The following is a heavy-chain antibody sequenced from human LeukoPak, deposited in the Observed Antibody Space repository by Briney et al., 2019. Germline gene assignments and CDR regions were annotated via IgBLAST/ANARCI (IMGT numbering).Heavy chain of an antibody. J-gene: IGHJ4*02. Sequence: GGSLRLSCAASGFTFSSYDMHWVRQATGKGLEWVSAIGTAGDTYYPGSVKGRFTISRENAKNSLYLQMNSLRAGDTAVYYCAREITTFGVVISYFDYWGQGTLVTVSS. CDR1: GFTFSSYD. V-gene: IGHV3-13*01. D-gene: IGHD3-3*01. CDR2: IGTAGDT. CDR3: AREITTFGVVISYFDY.